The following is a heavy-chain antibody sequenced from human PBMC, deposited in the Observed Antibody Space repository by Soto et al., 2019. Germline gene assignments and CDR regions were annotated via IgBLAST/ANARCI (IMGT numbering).Heavy chain of an antibody. CDR2: INPNSGAT. Sequence: ASVTVSCKASVFSVYTSYCIHWVRRAPGQGLEWMGSINPNSGATHYEHNFQGRATMTRDTSLSTAYMEVSSLTYDHRAVYCCGSPRSGPSPDVGHGGHGPVVTVAS. V-gene: IGHV1-2*07. D-gene: IGHD2-15*01. J-gene: IGHJ4*01. CDR3: GSPRSGPSPDVGH. CDR1: VFSVYTSYC.